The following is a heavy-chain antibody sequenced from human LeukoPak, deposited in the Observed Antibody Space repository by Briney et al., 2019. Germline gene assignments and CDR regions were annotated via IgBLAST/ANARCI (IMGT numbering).Heavy chain of an antibody. V-gene: IGHV3-11*01. CDR3: ARAPTISGSYYVDY. D-gene: IGHD1-26*01. CDR2: ISSSGSTI. Sequence: GGTLRLSCAASGFTFRSYGMSWIRQAPGKGLEWVSYISSSGSTIYYADSVKGRFTISRDNAKNSLYLQMNSLRAEDTAVYYCARAPTISGSYYVDYWGQGTLVTVSS. J-gene: IGHJ4*02. CDR1: GFTFRSYG.